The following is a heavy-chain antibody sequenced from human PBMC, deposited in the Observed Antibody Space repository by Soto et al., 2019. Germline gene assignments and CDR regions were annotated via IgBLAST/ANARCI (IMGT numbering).Heavy chain of an antibody. V-gene: IGHV3-49*03. CDR3: TRDPYYDILTGYYNDY. D-gene: IGHD3-9*01. CDR2: IRSKAYGGTT. CDR1: GFTFGDYA. J-gene: IGHJ4*02. Sequence: GGSLRLSCTASGFTFGDYAMSWFRQAPGKGLEWVGFIRSKAYGGTTEYAASVKGRFTISRDDSKSIAYLQMNSLKTEDTAVYYCTRDPYYDILTGYYNDYWGQGTLVTVSS.